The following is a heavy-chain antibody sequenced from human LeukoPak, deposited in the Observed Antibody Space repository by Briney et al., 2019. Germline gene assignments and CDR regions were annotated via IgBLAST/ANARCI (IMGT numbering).Heavy chain of an antibody. CDR3: ALAAYYDSRGFKYYFDY. Sequence: ASVKVSCKASGGTFSSYAISLVRQAPGQGLEWMGGIIPIFGTANYAQKFQGRVTITADESTSTAYMELSSLRSEDTAVYYCALAAYYDSRGFKYYFDYWGQGTLVTVSS. V-gene: IGHV1-69*13. CDR2: IIPIFGTA. D-gene: IGHD3-22*01. J-gene: IGHJ4*02. CDR1: GGTFSSYA.